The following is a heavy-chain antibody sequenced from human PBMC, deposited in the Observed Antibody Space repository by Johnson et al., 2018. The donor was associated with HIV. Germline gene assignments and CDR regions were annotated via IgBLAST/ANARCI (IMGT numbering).Heavy chain of an antibody. V-gene: IGHV3-30*04. J-gene: IGHJ3*02. CDR3: AKGRSGTTASIDAFDI. CDR1: GFTFSNYA. CDR2: ISYDGSNK. Sequence: QVQLVESGGGVVQPGRSLRLSCTASGFTFSNYAIHWVRQAPGKGLEWVAVISYDGSNKYYADSVKGRFTISRDNSKNTLYLQMNSLRAEDTAVYYCAKGRSGTTASIDAFDIWGQGTMVTVSS. D-gene: IGHD1-7*01.